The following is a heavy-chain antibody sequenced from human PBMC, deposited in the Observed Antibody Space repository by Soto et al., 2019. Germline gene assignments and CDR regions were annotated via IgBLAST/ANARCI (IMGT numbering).Heavy chain of an antibody. J-gene: IGHJ3*02. CDR1: GFTFTSSA. D-gene: IGHD3-10*01. CDR2: IVVGSGNT. V-gene: IGHV1-58*01. Sequence: ASVKVSCKASGFTFTSSAVQWVRQARGQRLEWIGWIVVGSGNTNYAQKFQERVTITRDMSTSTAYMELSSLRSEDTAVYYCAAARLLSGGPDDAFDIWGQGTMDTVSS. CDR3: AAARLLSGGPDDAFDI.